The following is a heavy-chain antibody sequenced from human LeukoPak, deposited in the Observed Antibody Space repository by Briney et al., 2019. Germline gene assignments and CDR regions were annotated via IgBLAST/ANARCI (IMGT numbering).Heavy chain of an antibody. CDR3: ARLVGGSYSVDY. Sequence: ASVKVSCKASGYTFTDSYIHWVRQAPGQGLQWMGWVNPESGATSYAQIFQGRVTMTRDTSISTAYMELSRLRSDDTAVYYCARLVGGSYSVDYWGQGTLVTVSS. CDR1: GYTFTDSY. J-gene: IGHJ4*02. D-gene: IGHD1-26*01. V-gene: IGHV1-2*02. CDR2: VNPESGAT.